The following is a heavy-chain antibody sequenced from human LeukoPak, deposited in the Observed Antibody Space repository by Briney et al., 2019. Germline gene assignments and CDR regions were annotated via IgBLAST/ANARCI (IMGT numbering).Heavy chain of an antibody. J-gene: IGHJ4*02. D-gene: IGHD5-24*01. CDR2: IYTSGST. CDR3: ARRTVRDGPFDY. CDR1: GGSISSYY. V-gene: IGHV4-4*09. Sequence: SETLSLTCTVSGGSISSYYWSWIRQPPGKGLEWIGYIYTSGSTNYNPSLKSRVTISVDTSKNQFSLKLSSVTAADTAVYYCARRTVRDGPFDYWGRGTLVTVSS.